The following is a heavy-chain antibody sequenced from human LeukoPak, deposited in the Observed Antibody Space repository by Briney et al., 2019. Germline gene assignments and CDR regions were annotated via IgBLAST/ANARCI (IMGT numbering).Heavy chain of an antibody. V-gene: IGHV1-46*01. CDR2: INPGGGST. CDR1: GYTFTSYY. J-gene: IGHJ6*03. Sequence: ASVKVSCKASGYTFTSYYMHWVRQAPGQGLEWMGIINPGGGSTSYAQKFQGRVTMTRDTSTSTVYMELSNLRSEDTAVYYCARGYCSGGGCYYYYYYYYTDVWGKGTTVTVSS. CDR3: ARGYCSGGGCYYYYYYYYTDV. D-gene: IGHD2-15*01.